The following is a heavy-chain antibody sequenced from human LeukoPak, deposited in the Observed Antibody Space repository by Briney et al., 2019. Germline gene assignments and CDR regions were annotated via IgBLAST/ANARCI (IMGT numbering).Heavy chain of an antibody. D-gene: IGHD2-2*01. CDR3: ARRQGCSSTSCPPDS. J-gene: IGHJ4*02. Sequence: GESLQISCRGSGYSFTTYWIGWVRPMPGKGLEWMGIIYPGDSDTRYSPSFQGQVTMSADKSINTAYLQWSSLKASDTAMYYCARRQGCSSTSCPPDSWGQGTLVTVSS. V-gene: IGHV5-51*01. CDR1: GYSFTTYW. CDR2: IYPGDSDT.